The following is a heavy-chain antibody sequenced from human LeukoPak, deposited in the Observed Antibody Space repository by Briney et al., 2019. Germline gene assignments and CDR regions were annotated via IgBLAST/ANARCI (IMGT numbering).Heavy chain of an antibody. CDR2: ITSNSRT. CDR3: GRDPNGNYVGAFEC. V-gene: IGHV3-23*01. J-gene: IGHJ3*01. Sequence: GGSLRLSCTASGFTFSSYAMTWVRQAPGKGLEWVSSITSNSRTSYGDSVKGRFTISRDNSKNTVYLQMDSLRAEDTAIFYCGRDPNGNYVGAFECWSRGTMVTVSS. D-gene: IGHD4-23*01. CDR1: GFTFSSYA.